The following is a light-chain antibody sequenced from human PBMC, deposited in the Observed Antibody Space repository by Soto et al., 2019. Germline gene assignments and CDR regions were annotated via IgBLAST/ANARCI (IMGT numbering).Light chain of an antibody. CDR3: QQYGSSPYT. J-gene: IGKJ2*01. V-gene: IGKV3-20*01. CDR1: QSVSSSY. Sequence: EIVLTQSPGTRSLSPGERATLSCRASQSVSSSYLAWYQQKPGQAPRLLIYGASSRTTGIPDRFSGSGSGTDFTLTISRLEPEDFAVYYCQQYGSSPYTFGQGTKLEIK. CDR2: GAS.